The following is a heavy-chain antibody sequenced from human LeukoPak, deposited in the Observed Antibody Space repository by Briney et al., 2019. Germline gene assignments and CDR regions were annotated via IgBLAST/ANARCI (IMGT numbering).Heavy chain of an antibody. D-gene: IGHD5-24*01. CDR2: ISYSGGSA. CDR3: AKEVDGYTYIPFDY. Sequence: GGSLRLSCAASGFTFSSYAMSWVRQAPGKGLEWVSSISYSGGSAYYADSVKGRFTISRDNSKNTLHLQMNSRRGDDTAVYYCAKEVDGYTYIPFDYWGQGTLVTVSS. CDR1: GFTFSSYA. J-gene: IGHJ4*02. V-gene: IGHV3-23*01.